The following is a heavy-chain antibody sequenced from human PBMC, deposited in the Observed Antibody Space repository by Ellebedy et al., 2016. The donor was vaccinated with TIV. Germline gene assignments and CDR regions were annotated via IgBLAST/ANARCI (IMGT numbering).Heavy chain of an antibody. CDR1: GFTFSSYA. CDR2: ISGSGGTA. CDR3: AKDQVAITVAGPSFDP. J-gene: IGHJ5*02. Sequence: PGGSLRLSCAASGFTFSSYAMSRVRQAPGKGLEWVSAISGSGGTAYYADSVKGRFTISRDNSKNTLYLQINSLRAEDTAVYYCAKDQVAITVAGPSFDPWGQGTLVTVSS. D-gene: IGHD6-13*01. V-gene: IGHV3-23*01.